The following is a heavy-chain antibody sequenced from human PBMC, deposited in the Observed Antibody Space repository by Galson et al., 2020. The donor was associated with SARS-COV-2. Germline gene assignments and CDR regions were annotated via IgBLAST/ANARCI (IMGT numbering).Heavy chain of an antibody. D-gene: IGHD6-19*01. Sequence: GGSLRLSCAASGFTFSSYAMHWVRQAPGKGLEWVAVISYDGSNKYYADSVKGRFTISRDNSKNTLYLQMNSLRAEDTAVYYCARDAGENSSGWYVGTPMYYFDYWGQGTLVTVSS. J-gene: IGHJ4*02. CDR3: ARDAGENSSGWYVGTPMYYFDY. CDR1: GFTFSSYA. V-gene: IGHV3-30*01. CDR2: ISYDGSNK.